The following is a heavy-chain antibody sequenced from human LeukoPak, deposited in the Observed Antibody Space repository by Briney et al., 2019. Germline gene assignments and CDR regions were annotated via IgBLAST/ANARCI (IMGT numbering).Heavy chain of an antibody. CDR2: IYTSGST. D-gene: IGHD3-3*01. V-gene: IGHV4-4*07. Sequence: SETLSLTCTVSGGSISSYYWSWIRQPAGKGLEWIGRIYTSGSTNYNPSLKSRVTMSVDTSKNQFSLKLSSVTAADTAVYYCARDDNYDFWSGSWFDPWGQGTLSPSPQ. CDR3: ARDDNYDFWSGSWFDP. CDR1: GGSISSYY. J-gene: IGHJ5*02.